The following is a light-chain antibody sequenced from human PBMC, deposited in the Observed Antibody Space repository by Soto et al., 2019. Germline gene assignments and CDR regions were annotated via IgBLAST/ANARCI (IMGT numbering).Light chain of an antibody. CDR2: KPS. Sequence: DIQMTLSPSTLSGSVGDRVTITCRASQPISSWLAWYQQKSGRVPKLLIYKPSTFKSGFRSRFSVSASGTVFLLTISSLQPYDFATYYCQHSNSYSEAFGQGAKVELK. CDR1: QPISSW. CDR3: QHSNSYSEA. J-gene: IGKJ1*01. V-gene: IGKV1-5*03.